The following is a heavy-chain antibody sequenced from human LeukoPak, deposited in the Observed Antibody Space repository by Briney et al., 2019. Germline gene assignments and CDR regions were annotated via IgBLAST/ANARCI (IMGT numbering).Heavy chain of an antibody. CDR3: AKQLGYCSDGSCYFPY. D-gene: IGHD2-15*01. CDR1: GFTFSSSA. J-gene: IGHJ4*02. V-gene: IGHV3-23*01. Sequence: GGSLRLSCAASGFTFSSSAMSWVRQAPGKGLEWASAISNNGGYTYYADSVQGRFTVSRDNSKSTLCLQMNSLRAEDTAVYYCAKQLGYCSDGSCYFPYWGQGTLVTVSS. CDR2: ISNNGGYT.